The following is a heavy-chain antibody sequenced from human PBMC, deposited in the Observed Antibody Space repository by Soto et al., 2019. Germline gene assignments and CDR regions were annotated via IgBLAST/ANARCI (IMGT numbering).Heavy chain of an antibody. CDR1: GYSISSGYY. V-gene: IGHV4-38-2*02. D-gene: IGHD1-20*01. Sequence: SETLSLTCTVSGYSISSGYYWGWIRQPPGKGLEWIGSIYHSGSTYYNPSLKSRVTISVDTSKNQFSLKLSSVTAADTAVYYCARALSITGTLDYWGQGTLVTVSS. CDR3: ARALSITGTLDY. J-gene: IGHJ4*02. CDR2: IYHSGST.